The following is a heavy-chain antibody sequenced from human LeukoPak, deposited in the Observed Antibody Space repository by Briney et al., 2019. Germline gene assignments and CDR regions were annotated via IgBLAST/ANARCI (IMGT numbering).Heavy chain of an antibody. D-gene: IGHD1-26*01. CDR3: ARTSGSYYPIDY. Sequence: GGSLRLSGAASGFTFSDYCMSWIRQAPGKGLEWVSYISSSSDYTKYADSVKGRFTISRDSAKNSLYLQMNSLRAEDTAVYYCARTSGSYYPIDYWGQGTLVTVSS. V-gene: IGHV3-11*03. CDR1: GFTFSDYC. J-gene: IGHJ4*02. CDR2: ISSSSDYT.